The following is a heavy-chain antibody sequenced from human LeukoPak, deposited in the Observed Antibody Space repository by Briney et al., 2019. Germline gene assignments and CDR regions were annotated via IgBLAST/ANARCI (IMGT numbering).Heavy chain of an antibody. D-gene: IGHD1-14*01. CDR3: ARDGENHRNLFWSH. CDR2: IYHSGST. Sequence: SETLSLTCTVSGYSISSGYYWGWIRQPPGKGLEWIGSIYHSGSTYYNPSLKSRVTISVDTSKNQFSLKLSSVTAADTAVYYCARDGENHRNLFWSHWGQGTLVTVSS. V-gene: IGHV4-38-2*02. J-gene: IGHJ4*02. CDR1: GYSISSGYY.